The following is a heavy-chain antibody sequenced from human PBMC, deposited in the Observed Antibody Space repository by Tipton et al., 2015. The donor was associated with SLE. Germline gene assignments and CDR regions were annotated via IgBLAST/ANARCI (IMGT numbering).Heavy chain of an antibody. CDR2: IYYSGST. Sequence: LRLSCTVSSGSISSAGYYWSWIRQPPGKGLEWIGYIYYSGSTNYNPSLKSRVTISVDTSKNQFSLKLSSVTAADTAVYYCARGYQLPLGPYYYYYMDVWGKGTTVTVSS. CDR1: SGSISSAGYY. J-gene: IGHJ6*03. CDR3: ARGYQLPLGPYYYYYMDV. V-gene: IGHV4-61*08. D-gene: IGHD2-2*01.